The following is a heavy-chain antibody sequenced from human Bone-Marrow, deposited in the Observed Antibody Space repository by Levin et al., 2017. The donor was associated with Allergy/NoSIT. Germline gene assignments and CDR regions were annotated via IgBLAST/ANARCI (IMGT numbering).Heavy chain of an antibody. CDR3: ARLAVAGTLFLDY. D-gene: IGHD6-19*01. J-gene: IGHJ4*02. V-gene: IGHV4-59*08. CDR1: GGSISSYY. CDR2: IYYSGST. Sequence: SQTLSLTCTVSGGSISSYYWSWIRQPPGKGLEWIGYIYYSGSTNYNPSLKSRVTISVDTSKNQFSLKLSSVTAADTAVYYCARLAVAGTLFLDYWGQGTLVTVSS.